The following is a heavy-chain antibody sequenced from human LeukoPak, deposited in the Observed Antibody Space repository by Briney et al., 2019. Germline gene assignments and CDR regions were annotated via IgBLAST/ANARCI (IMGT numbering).Heavy chain of an antibody. V-gene: IGHV1-69*06. CDR2: IIPIFGTA. CDR3: ARDQNSSGWYPFYYHYYMDV. J-gene: IGHJ6*03. D-gene: IGHD6-19*01. Sequence: SVKVSCKASGGTFSSYAISWVRQAPGQGLEWMGGIIPIFGTANYAQKFQGRVTITADKSTSTAYMELSSLRSEDTAVYYCARDQNSSGWYPFYYHYYMDVWGKGTTVTVSS. CDR1: GGTFSSYA.